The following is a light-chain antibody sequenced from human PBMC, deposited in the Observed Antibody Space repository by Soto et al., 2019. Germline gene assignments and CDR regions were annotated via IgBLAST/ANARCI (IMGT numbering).Light chain of an antibody. Sequence: QLTQFPSSLSASVGDRVTITCRASQGVNSHLAWHQQKPGKAPKLLISEVSTLQSGVPSRFSGSGSGTDFTLTISSLQPEDFATYYCQHLNAYPITFGQGTRLEIK. CDR2: EVS. CDR3: QHLNAYPIT. J-gene: IGKJ5*01. V-gene: IGKV1-9*01. CDR1: QGVNSH.